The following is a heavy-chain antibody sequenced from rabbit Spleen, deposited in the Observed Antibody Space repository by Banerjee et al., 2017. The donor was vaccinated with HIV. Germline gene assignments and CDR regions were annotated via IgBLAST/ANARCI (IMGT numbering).Heavy chain of an antibody. V-gene: IGHV1S40*01. D-gene: IGHD4-2*01. CDR3: ARDAAGREDFNL. J-gene: IGHJ4*01. CDR2: IAAGSGGTT. Sequence: QSLEESGGDLVKPGTSLTLTCKASGFSFSSGYYMCWVRQAPGKGLEWIACIAAGSGGTTYYASWAKGRVTIYRTSSTTVALQVTSLTVADTATYFCARDAAGREDFNLWGQGTLVTVS. CDR1: GFSFSSGYY.